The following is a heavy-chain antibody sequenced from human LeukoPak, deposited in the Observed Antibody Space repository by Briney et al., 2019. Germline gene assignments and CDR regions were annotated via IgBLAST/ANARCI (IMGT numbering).Heavy chain of an antibody. CDR2: IKQDGSDK. Sequence: GGSLRLSCAASGFTFINYWMSWVRQAPGKGLEWVANIKQDGSDKDYVDSVKGRFTISRDNSESTLFLQMNSLRTDDTSVYFCAKYAYNWNAPDGFDMWGQGTMVIVSS. D-gene: IGHD1-1*01. CDR3: AKYAYNWNAPDGFDM. J-gene: IGHJ3*02. CDR1: GFTFINYW. V-gene: IGHV3-7*01.